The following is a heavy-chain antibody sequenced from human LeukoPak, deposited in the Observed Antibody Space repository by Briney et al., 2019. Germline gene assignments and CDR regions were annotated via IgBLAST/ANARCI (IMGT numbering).Heavy chain of an antibody. J-gene: IGHJ4*02. CDR3: ARGGLGSSSCPDY. Sequence: SGGSLRLSCAASGFTFSSYSMNWVRQAPGKGLGWVSSISSSSSYIYYADSVKGRFTISRDNAKNSLYLQMNSLRAEDTAVYYCARGGLGSSSCPDYWGQGTLVTVSS. CDR2: ISSSSSYI. D-gene: IGHD6-13*01. V-gene: IGHV3-21*01. CDR1: GFTFSSYS.